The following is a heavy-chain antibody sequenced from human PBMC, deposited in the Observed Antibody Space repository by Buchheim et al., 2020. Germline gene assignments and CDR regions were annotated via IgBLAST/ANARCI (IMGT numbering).Heavy chain of an antibody. CDR3: ARDGHMVRGVITTNGMDV. D-gene: IGHD3-10*01. J-gene: IGHJ6*02. Sequence: QVQPVESGGGVVQPGRSLRLSCAASGFTFSSYGMHWVRQAPGKGLEWVAVIWYDGSNKYYADSVKGRFTISRDNSKNTLYRPMNSLRAEDTAVYYCARDGHMVRGVITTNGMDVWGQGTT. V-gene: IGHV3-33*01. CDR2: IWYDGSNK. CDR1: GFTFSSYG.